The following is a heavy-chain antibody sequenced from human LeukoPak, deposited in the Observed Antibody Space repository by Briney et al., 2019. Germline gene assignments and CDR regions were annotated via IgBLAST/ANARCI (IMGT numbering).Heavy chain of an antibody. J-gene: IGHJ4*02. V-gene: IGHV3-23*01. D-gene: IGHD3-3*02. CDR2: ISGSGGST. Sequence: PGGSLILSCVSTVFTSSSYAMVWVRHAPGKGLEWVSSISGSGGSTYYADSVKGRFTISRDNSKNTLYLQMNSLRAEDTAVYYCANLHLFWGQGTLVTVSS. CDR3: ANLHLF. CDR1: VFTSSSYA.